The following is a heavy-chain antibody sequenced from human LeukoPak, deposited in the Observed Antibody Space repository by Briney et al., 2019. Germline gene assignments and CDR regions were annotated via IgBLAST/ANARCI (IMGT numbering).Heavy chain of an antibody. CDR1: GLTFSSYG. V-gene: IGHV3-30*18. Sequence: PGGSLRLSCAASGLTFSSYGMHWVRQAPGKGLEWVAVISYDGSNKYYADSVKGRFTISRDNSKNPLYLQMNSLRAEDTAVYYCAKELVTATRKVSYEFDYWGQGTLVTVSS. J-gene: IGHJ4*02. CDR2: ISYDGSNK. CDR3: AKELVTATRKVSYEFDY. D-gene: IGHD2-15*01.